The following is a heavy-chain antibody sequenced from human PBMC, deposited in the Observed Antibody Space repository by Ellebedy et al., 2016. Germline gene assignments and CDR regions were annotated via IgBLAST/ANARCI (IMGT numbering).Heavy chain of an antibody. CDR3: ASRPFYYDGRGQENFHQ. CDR2: IYYSGST. J-gene: IGHJ1*01. Sequence: SETLSLTXTVSGGSISSYYWSWIRQPPGRGLEWIGYIYYSGSTNYNPSLKSRLTISVDTSKNQFSLRLSSVTAADTALYYCASRPFYYDGRGQENFHQWGQGTRVTVSS. V-gene: IGHV4-59*08. CDR1: GGSISSYY. D-gene: IGHD3-22*01.